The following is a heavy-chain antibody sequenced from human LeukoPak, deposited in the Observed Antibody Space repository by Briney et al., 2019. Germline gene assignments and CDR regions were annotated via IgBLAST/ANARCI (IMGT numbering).Heavy chain of an antibody. CDR2: ISYDGSNK. CDR1: GFTISSYD. V-gene: IGHV3-30-3*01. CDR3: ARGSRGSYYFDY. Sequence: GGSLRLSCAASGFTISSYDMHWVRQAPGKGLEWVAVISYDGSNKYYADSVKGRFTISRDNSKNTLYLQMNSLRAEDTAVYYCARGSRGSYYFDYWGQGTLVTVSS. J-gene: IGHJ4*02. D-gene: IGHD1-26*01.